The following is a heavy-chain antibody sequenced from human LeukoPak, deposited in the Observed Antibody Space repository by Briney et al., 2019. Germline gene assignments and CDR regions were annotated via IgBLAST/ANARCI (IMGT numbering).Heavy chain of an antibody. CDR3: AREDPNSYYMDV. J-gene: IGHJ6*03. CDR2: TNPNTGGT. CDR1: GYTFTNYY. Sequence: ASVKVSCKASGYTFTNYYIHWVRQAPGQGLEWMGWTNPNTGGTHYAQKFKGRISVTRDTTINTAYMELTRLKSDDTAVYYCAREDPNSYYMDVWGKGTTVTVSS. D-gene: IGHD1-1*01. V-gene: IGHV1-2*02.